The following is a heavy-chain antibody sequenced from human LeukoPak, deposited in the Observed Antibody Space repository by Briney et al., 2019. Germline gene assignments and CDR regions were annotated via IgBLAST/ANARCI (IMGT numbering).Heavy chain of an antibody. V-gene: IGHV3-43D*03. J-gene: IGHJ4*02. CDR2: ISWDGGST. D-gene: IGHD3-16*01. CDR3: AKDMARGSSRGSFDY. CDR1: GFTFDDYA. Sequence: QPGGSLRLSCAASGFTFDDYAMHWVRQAPGKGLEWVSLISWDGGSTYYPDSVKGRFTISRDNSKNSLYLQMNSLRAEDTALYYCAKDMARGSSRGSFDYWGQGTLVTVSS.